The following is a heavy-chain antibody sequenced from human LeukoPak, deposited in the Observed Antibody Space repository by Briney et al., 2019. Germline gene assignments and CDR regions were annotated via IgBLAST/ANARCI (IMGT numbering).Heavy chain of an antibody. V-gene: IGHV3-11*04. CDR3: ARPTVTDAFDI. Sequence: GGSLRLSCAASGFTVSSNYMSWIRQAPGKGLEWVSYISSSGSTIYYADSVKGRFTISRDNAKNSLYLQMNSLRAEDTAVYYCARPTVTDAFDIWGQGTMVTVSS. J-gene: IGHJ3*02. CDR1: GFTVSSNY. D-gene: IGHD4-17*01. CDR2: ISSSGSTI.